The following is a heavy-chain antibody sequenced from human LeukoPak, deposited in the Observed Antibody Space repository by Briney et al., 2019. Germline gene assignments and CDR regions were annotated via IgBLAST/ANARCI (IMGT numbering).Heavy chain of an antibody. CDR2: IRGDGNVA. J-gene: IGHJ4*02. CDR1: GFTFSGYW. CDR3: ARDQDWVPFDY. Sequence: PGGFLRLSCAASGFTFSGYWMHWVRQAPGEGLVWVSRIRGDGNVADYADSVKGRFTISRDNAKNTLFLQMNSLTTEDTALYYCARDQDWVPFDYWGQGTLVTVSS. V-gene: IGHV3-74*01. D-gene: IGHD3/OR15-3a*01.